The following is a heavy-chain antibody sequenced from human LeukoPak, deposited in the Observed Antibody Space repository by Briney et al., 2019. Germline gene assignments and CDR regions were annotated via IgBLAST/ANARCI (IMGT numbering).Heavy chain of an antibody. V-gene: IGHV3-30*02. D-gene: IGHD1-26*01. CDR1: GFTFSSYG. J-gene: IGHJ4*02. CDR3: AKDPTEWEPIDY. CDR2: IRYHGSNK. Sequence: GGSLRLSCAASGFTFSSYGMHWVRQAPGKGLEWVAFIRYHGSNKYYADSVKGRFTISRDNSKSTLYLQMNSLRAEDTAVYYCAKDPTEWEPIDYWGQGTLVTVSS.